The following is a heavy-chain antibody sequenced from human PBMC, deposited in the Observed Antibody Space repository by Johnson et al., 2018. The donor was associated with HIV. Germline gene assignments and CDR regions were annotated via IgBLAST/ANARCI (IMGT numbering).Heavy chain of an antibody. J-gene: IGHJ3*02. CDR1: GFTFSSCA. CDR2: ISYDGSNK. D-gene: IGHD5-12*01. V-gene: IGHV3-30*14. CDR3: ARDRRLADAFDI. Sequence: QVQLVESGGGLVQPGGSLRLSCAASGFTFSSCAFHWVRQAPGKGLEWVAVISYDGSNKYYADSVKGRFTISRDNSKNTLYLQMNSLRAGDTAVYYCARDRRLADAFDIWGQGTMVTVSS.